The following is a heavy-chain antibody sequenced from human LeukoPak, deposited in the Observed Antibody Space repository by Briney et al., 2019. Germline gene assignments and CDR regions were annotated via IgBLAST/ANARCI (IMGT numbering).Heavy chain of an antibody. CDR1: GFTFSSYW. CDR3: AGGGGPFDY. V-gene: IGHV3-7*04. J-gene: IGHJ4*02. CDR2: IKEDGSQK. Sequence: PGGSLRLSCAASGFTFSSYWMSWVHQAPGKGLEWVANIKEDGSQKYYVDSVKGRFTISRDNARNSVSLQMNSLRAEDTAVYYCAGGGGPFDYWGQGTLVTVSS. D-gene: IGHD3-16*01.